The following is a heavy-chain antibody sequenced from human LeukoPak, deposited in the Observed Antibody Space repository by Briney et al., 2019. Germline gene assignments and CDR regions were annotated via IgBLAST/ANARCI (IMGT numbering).Heavy chain of an antibody. J-gene: IGHJ6*03. D-gene: IGHD3-10*01. Sequence: PGGSLRLSCAASGFSFGDFAVHWVRQVPGKGLEWVSGISWNSGSIGYADSVKGRFTISRDNAKSSLYLQMNSLRAEDTALYYCAKGLRTYYYGSGSYAPMDVWGKGTTVTISS. V-gene: IGHV3-9*01. CDR3: AKGLRTYYYGSGSYAPMDV. CDR2: ISWNSGSI. CDR1: GFSFGDFA.